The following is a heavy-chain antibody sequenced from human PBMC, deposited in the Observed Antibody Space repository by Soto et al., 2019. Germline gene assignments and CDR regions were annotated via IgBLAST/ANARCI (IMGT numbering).Heavy chain of an antibody. CDR3: ARGRWFGERYFDY. CDR2: FYNNENP. J-gene: IGHJ4*02. Sequence: PSETLSLTCSVSGGSINSRSYSWGWIRQPPGKGLEWIGTFYNNENPNYNPALKSRVTISVDTSKNQFSLKLSSVTAPDPAVYYCARGRWFGERYFDYWGQGTLVTVSS. D-gene: IGHD3-10*01. CDR1: GGSINSRSYS. V-gene: IGHV4-39*07.